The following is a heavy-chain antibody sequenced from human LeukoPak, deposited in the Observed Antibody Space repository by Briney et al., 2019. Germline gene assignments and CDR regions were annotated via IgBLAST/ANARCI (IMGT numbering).Heavy chain of an antibody. D-gene: IGHD5-24*01. CDR1: GGPIRDFY. CDR2: TYYSGST. Sequence: SETLSLTCTVSGGPIRDFYWSWIRQPPGKGLEWIGYTYYSGSTSYNPSLKSRVAISVDMSKSQFSLELSSVTAADTAIYYCTRHKRWLQSPDAFDVWGQGTMVTVSS. V-gene: IGHV4-59*08. CDR3: TRHKRWLQSPDAFDV. J-gene: IGHJ3*01.